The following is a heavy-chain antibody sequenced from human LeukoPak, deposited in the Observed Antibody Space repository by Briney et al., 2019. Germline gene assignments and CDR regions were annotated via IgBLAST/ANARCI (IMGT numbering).Heavy chain of an antibody. V-gene: IGHV1-2*06. D-gene: IGHD2-2*02. CDR2: INPNSGGT. CDR3: ARVLLGEYQLLYNGGYGMDV. CDR1: GYSFPSYG. J-gene: IGHJ6*02. Sequence: ASVKVSCKASGYSFPSYGISWVRQAPGQGLEWMGRINPNSGGTNYAQKFQGRVTMTRDTSISTAYMELSRLRSDDTAVYYCARVLLGEYQLLYNGGYGMDVWGQGTTVTVSS.